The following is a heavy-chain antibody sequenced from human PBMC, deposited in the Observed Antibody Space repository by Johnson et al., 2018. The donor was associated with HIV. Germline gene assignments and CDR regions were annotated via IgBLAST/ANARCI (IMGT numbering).Heavy chain of an antibody. Sequence: QVQLVESGGGLIQPGGSLRLSCAASGFTCSSYAMHWVRQAPGKGLEWVAVISYDGSNKYYADAVKGRFTISRDNSKNTLYLQMNSLRAEDTAVYYCARDIIAVAHNPFSSYDA. CDR2: ISYDGSNK. CDR1: GFTCSSYA. D-gene: IGHD6-19*01. V-gene: IGHV3-30*04. J-gene: IGHJ3*01. CDR3: ARDIIAVAHNPFSSYDA.